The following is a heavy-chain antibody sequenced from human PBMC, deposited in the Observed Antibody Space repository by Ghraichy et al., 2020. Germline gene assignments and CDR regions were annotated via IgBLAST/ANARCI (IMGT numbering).Heavy chain of an antibody. V-gene: IGHV3-23*01. CDR3: AKAVNNFWSGYYVYYGMDV. Sequence: WVSGMSGSGSSTYYADSVKGRFTISRDNSKNTLYLQMNSLRAEDTAAYYCAKAVNNFWSGYYVYYGMDVWGQGTTVTVSS. J-gene: IGHJ6*02. D-gene: IGHD3-3*01. CDR2: MSGSGSST.